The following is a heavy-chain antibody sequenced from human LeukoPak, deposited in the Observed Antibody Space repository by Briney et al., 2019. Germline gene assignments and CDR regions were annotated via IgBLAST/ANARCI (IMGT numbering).Heavy chain of an antibody. J-gene: IGHJ3*02. D-gene: IGHD5-18*01. CDR3: ARDRTRYSYGPYDAFDI. V-gene: IGHV1-69*01. CDR2: IIPIFGTA. CDR1: GGTFSSYA. Sequence: SVKVSCKASGGTFSSYAISWVRQAPGQGLEWMGGIIPIFGTANYAQKFQGRVTITADESTSTAYMELSSLRSEDTAVYYCARDRTRYSYGPYDAFDIWGQGTMVTVPS.